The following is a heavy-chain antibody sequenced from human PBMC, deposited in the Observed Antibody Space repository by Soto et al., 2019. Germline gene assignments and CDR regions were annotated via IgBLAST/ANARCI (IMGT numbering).Heavy chain of an antibody. CDR1: GYTFTSYG. D-gene: IGHD3-3*01. J-gene: IGHJ6*02. CDR2: ISAYNGNT. V-gene: IGHV1-18*01. CDR3: ARDSRKVLRFLELPFGKYYYYGMDV. Sequence: ASVKVSCKASGYTFTSYGISWVRQAPGQGLEWMGWISAYNGNTNYAQKLQGRVTMTTDTSTSTAYMELRSLRSDDTAVYYCARDSRKVLRFLELPFGKYYYYGMDVCGQGTTVPVSS.